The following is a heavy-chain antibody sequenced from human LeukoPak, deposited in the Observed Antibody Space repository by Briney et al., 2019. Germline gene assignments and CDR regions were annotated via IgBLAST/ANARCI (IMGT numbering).Heavy chain of an antibody. V-gene: IGHV3-23*01. J-gene: IGHJ4*02. CDR1: GFTFSSYA. CDR2: ISNSGGST. CDR3: AKYPDTAMVFDY. D-gene: IGHD5-18*01. Sequence: PGGSLRLSCAASGFTFSSYAMSWVCQAPGKGLEWVSSISNSGGSTYYADSVKGRFTISRDNSKNTLYLQMNSLRAEDTAVYYCAKYPDTAMVFDYWGQGTLVTVSS.